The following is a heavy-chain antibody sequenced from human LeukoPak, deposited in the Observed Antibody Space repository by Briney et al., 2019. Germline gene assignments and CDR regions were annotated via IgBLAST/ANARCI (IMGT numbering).Heavy chain of an antibody. Sequence: GGSLRLSCAASGFSFSSYGMHWVRQAPGKGLEWVAVISYDGSNKYYADSVKGRFTVSRDDSKNTLDLQMNSLRAEDTAMYYCAGDRRYDSSGYFQHWGQGTLVAVSS. CDR3: AGDRRYDSSGYFQH. J-gene: IGHJ1*01. CDR1: GFSFSSYG. D-gene: IGHD3-22*01. CDR2: ISYDGSNK. V-gene: IGHV3-30*03.